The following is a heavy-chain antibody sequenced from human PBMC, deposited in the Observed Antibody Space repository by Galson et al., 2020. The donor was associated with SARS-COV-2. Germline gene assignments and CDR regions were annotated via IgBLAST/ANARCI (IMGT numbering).Heavy chain of an antibody. CDR3: AKDLGSYGSGTR. V-gene: IGHV3-23*01. J-gene: IGHJ4*02. CDR2: IRGSGGST. CDR1: GFTFSSYA. D-gene: IGHD3-10*01. Sequence: GGSLRLSCAAYGFTFSSYAMSWVRQAPGKGLEWVSAIRGSGGSTYYADSVKGRFTISRDNSKNTLYLQMNSLRAEDTAVYYCAKDLGSYGSGTRWGQGTLVTVSS.